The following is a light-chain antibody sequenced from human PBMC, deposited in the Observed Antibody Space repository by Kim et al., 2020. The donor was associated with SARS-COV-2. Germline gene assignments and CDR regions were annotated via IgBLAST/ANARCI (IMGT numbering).Light chain of an antibody. V-gene: IGLV7-43*01. CDR3: LLYYGAVWV. J-gene: IGLJ3*02. CDR2: STG. CDR1: TGAVTSGDY. Sequence: PGETVHLTCASSTGAVTSGDYPTWFQQKPGQPPGALIYSTGNKHSWTPARFSGSLLRGKAALTLSGVQPEDEADYYCLLYYGAVWVDGGGAQLSDL.